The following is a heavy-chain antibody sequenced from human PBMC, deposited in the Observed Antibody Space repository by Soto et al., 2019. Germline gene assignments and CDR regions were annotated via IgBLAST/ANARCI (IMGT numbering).Heavy chain of an antibody. CDR1: GFTFSSYA. J-gene: IGHJ3*02. V-gene: IGHV3-23*01. CDR3: AKSRSGYCSGGSCYSGAFDI. Sequence: GGSLRLSCAASGFTFSSYAMSWVRQAPGKGLEWVSAISGSGGSTYYADYVKGRFTISRDNSKNKRYLQMNSLRAEDTAVYYCAKSRSGYCSGGSCYSGAFDIWGQGTMVTVSS. D-gene: IGHD2-15*01. CDR2: ISGSGGST.